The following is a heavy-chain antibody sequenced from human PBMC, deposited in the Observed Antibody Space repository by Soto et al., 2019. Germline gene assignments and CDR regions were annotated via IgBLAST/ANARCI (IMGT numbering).Heavy chain of an antibody. D-gene: IGHD5-12*01. J-gene: IGHJ6*01. CDR3: ARALYSGYETGYYYYGMDV. CDR2: ITPSGGST. Sequence: AVEVSCKASGYTFTSCYMHWVRQASGQGLEWMGIITPSGGSTSYAQKFQGRVTMTRDTSTSTVYMELTSLRSEDTAVYYCARALYSGYETGYYYYGMDVWGQGTPVTVSS. V-gene: IGHV1-46*01. CDR1: GYTFTSCY.